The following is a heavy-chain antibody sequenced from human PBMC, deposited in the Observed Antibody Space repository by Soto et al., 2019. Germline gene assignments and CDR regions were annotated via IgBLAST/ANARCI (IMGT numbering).Heavy chain of an antibody. D-gene: IGHD3-16*01. Sequence: QVQLVQSGAEVKKPGASVKVSCKAFGYAFNDYYLQWVRQAPGQGLEWMGWIYPNNGVTNYAQKFQGRVAMTTDTSISTAYMELNRLPSDDTAVYYCARDPGKDGGVTLDYWGEGTLVTVSS. CDR1: GYAFNDYY. CDR2: IYPNNGVT. CDR3: ARDPGKDGGVTLDY. V-gene: IGHV1-2*02. J-gene: IGHJ4*02.